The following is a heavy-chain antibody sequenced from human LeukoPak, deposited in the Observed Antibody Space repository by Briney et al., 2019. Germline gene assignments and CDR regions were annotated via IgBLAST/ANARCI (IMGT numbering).Heavy chain of an antibody. CDR3: ARHWYCSGGSCGPYNWFDP. J-gene: IGHJ5*02. D-gene: IGHD2-15*01. CDR1: GGSFSGYY. Sequence: SETLSLTCAVYGGSFSGYYWSWIRQPPGKGLEWIGEINHSGSTNYNPSLKSRVTISVDTSKNQFSLKLSSVTAADTAVYYCARHWYCSGGSCGPYNWFDPWGQGTLVTVSS. V-gene: IGHV4-34*01. CDR2: INHSGST.